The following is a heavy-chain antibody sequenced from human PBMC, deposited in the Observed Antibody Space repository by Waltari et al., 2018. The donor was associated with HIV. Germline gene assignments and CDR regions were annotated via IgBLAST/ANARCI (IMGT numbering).Heavy chain of an antibody. CDR2: ISYDGSNK. J-gene: IGHJ4*02. Sequence: QVQLVESGGGVVQPGRSLGLSCAASGFTFRSSGMHCVRQAPGKGLEWVAVISYDGSNKYYADSVKGRFTISRDNSKNTLYLQMNSLRAEDTAVYYCAKDYYGSGSYDYWGQGTLVTVSS. CDR3: AKDYYGSGSYDY. V-gene: IGHV3-30*18. CDR1: GFTFRSSG. D-gene: IGHD3-10*01.